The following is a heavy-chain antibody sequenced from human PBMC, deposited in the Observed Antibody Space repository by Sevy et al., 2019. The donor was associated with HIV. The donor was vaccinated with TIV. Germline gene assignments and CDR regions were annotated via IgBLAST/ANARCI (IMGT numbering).Heavy chain of an antibody. CDR3: AKDLTIFGVVYGMDV. Sequence: GGSLRLSCAASGFTFSSYGMHWVRQAPGKGLEWVAVISYDGSTKYYADSVKGRFTISRDNSKNTLYLQMNSLRAEDTAVYYCAKDLTIFGVVYGMDVWGQGTTVTVSS. J-gene: IGHJ6*02. CDR1: GFTFSSYG. V-gene: IGHV3-30*18. D-gene: IGHD3-3*01. CDR2: ISYDGSTK.